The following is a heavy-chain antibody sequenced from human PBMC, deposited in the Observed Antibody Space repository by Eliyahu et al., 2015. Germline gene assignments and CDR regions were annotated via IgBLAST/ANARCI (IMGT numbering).Heavy chain of an antibody. CDR2: IYHSGNT. D-gene: IGHD1-1*01. J-gene: IGHJ4*02. CDR1: GVSITSSTW. V-gene: IGHV4-4*02. Sequence: PGLVKPSGTLSLTCDVSGVSITSSTWWSWVRQSPGKGLEWIGEIYHSGNTNYNPSLKNQVTMSVDKSKNQFPLQLTSVTAADTAVYYCTKDRDYNARTFDHWGQGILVTVSS. CDR3: TKDRDYNARTFDH.